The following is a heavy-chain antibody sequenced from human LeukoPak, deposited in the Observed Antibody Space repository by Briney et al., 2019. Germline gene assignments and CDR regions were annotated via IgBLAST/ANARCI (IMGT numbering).Heavy chain of an antibody. D-gene: IGHD1-26*01. Sequence: ASVKVSCKASGYSFTSLYIHWVRQAPGQGLEWMGIINAGGGSPRYAQKFQGRVTMTRDTSTSTVFMELSSLRSEDTAVYYCARYSGTTNVFDYWGQGTLVTVSS. CDR1: GYSFTSLY. J-gene: IGHJ4*02. CDR2: INAGGGSP. V-gene: IGHV1-46*01. CDR3: ARYSGTTNVFDY.